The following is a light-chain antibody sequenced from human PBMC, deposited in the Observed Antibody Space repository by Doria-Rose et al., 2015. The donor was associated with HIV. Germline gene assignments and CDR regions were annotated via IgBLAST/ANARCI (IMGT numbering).Light chain of an antibody. CDR1: QSFSSTY. Sequence: EIVLTQSPSTLTSSQGGRATLSCSASQSFSSTYLAWYQQKPGQAHSLLIYDGSTRPTVFPDRFSASVSETGYILTITRLHPADLPRRDPRQDGLAWTFVQGTKVE. V-gene: IGKV3-20*01. CDR3: RQDGLAWT. CDR2: DGS. J-gene: IGKJ1*01.